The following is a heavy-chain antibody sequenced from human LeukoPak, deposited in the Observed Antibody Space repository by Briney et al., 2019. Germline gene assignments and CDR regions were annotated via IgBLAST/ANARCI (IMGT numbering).Heavy chain of an antibody. CDR1: GGTFSSYA. D-gene: IGHD3-10*01. CDR3: ATDEYRRRRYGSESYADYYYYMDV. CDR2: IIPIFGTA. Sequence: GASVKVSCKASGGTFSSYAISWVRQAPGQALEWMGGIIPIFGTANYAQKFQGRVTITADESTSTAHVELSGLRSEDPGVDYCATDEYRRRRYGSESYADYYYYMDVWGKGTTVTISS. J-gene: IGHJ6*03. V-gene: IGHV1-69*13.